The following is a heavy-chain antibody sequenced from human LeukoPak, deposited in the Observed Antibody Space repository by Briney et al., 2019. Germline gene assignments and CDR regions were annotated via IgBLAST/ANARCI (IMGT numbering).Heavy chain of an antibody. J-gene: IGHJ4*02. D-gene: IGHD6-6*01. V-gene: IGHV3-48*01. Sequence: GGSLRLSCAASGFTFTTYGMNWLRQAPGKGLEWVSYLSGRSNSIYYAESVKGRFTISRDNSKNMLYLQMNSLRAEDTAVYYCAKWKYSNSGIDDYWGQGTLVTVSS. CDR1: GFTFTTYG. CDR2: LSGRSNSI. CDR3: AKWKYSNSGIDDY.